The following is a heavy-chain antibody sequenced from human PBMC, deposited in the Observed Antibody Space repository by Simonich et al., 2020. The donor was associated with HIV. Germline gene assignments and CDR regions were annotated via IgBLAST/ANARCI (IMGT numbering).Heavy chain of an antibody. D-gene: IGHD7-27*01. CDR2: INPNSGKT. V-gene: IGHV1-8*02. CDR3: ARVSGWGFDY. CDR1: GGTFSSYA. J-gene: IGHJ4*02. Sequence: VQLVQSGAEVKKPGSSVKVSCKASGGTFSSYAISWVRQAPGQGLEGMGVINPNSGKTGYAQKIQGRVTMTRNTSTSTAYLELSSLTSEDTAVYYCARVSGWGFDYWGQGTLVTVSS.